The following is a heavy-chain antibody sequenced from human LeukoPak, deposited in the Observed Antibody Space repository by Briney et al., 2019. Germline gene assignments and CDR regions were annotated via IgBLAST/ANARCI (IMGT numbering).Heavy chain of an antibody. CDR2: ISDSGGRT. CDR1: GFTFSSYA. Sequence: GGSLRLSCAASGFTFSSYAMDWVRQAPGKGLEWVSYISDSGGRTYYADSAKGRFTISRDNSKNTLYLQLNSLGAEDTAVYYCTKERVTSDGEPFDSWGPGTLVTVSS. D-gene: IGHD2-2*01. J-gene: IGHJ4*02. V-gene: IGHV3-23*01. CDR3: TKERVTSDGEPFDS.